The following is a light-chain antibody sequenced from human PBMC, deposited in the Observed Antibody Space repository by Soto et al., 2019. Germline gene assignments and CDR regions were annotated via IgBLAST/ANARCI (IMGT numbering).Light chain of an antibody. V-gene: IGKV3-11*01. J-gene: IGKJ4*01. CDR2: DAS. CDR1: QSVSIY. Sequence: DIVLTQSPATLSLSPGERAALSCRASQSVSIYLAWYQQKPGQAPRLLLDDASTRTTGIPARFSGSGSGTDFTLTISSLEPEDFAIYYCLQRSNWPSTFGGGTRVEIK. CDR3: LQRSNWPST.